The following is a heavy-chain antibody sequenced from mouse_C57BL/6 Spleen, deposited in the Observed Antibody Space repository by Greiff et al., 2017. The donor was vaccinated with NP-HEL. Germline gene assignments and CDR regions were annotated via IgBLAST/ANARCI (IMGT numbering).Heavy chain of an antibody. J-gene: IGHJ2*01. CDR2: IDPSDSYT. V-gene: IGHV1-69*01. CDR3: ARSGGYDDRGYYFDY. CDR1: GYTFTSYW. D-gene: IGHD2-12*01. Sequence: QVQLQQPGAELVMPGASVKLSCKASGYTFTSYWMHWVKQRPGQGLEWIGEIDPSDSYTNYNQKFKGKSTLTVDKSSSTAYMQLSSLTSEDSAVYYCARSGGYDDRGYYFDYWGQGTTLTVSS.